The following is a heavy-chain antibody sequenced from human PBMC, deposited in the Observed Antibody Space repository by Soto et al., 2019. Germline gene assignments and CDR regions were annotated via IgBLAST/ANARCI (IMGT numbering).Heavy chain of an antibody. CDR2: INPSGGST. CDR3: ARESKSSGYYYYGMDV. V-gene: IGHV1-46*01. CDR1: GYTFTSYY. D-gene: IGHD3-3*01. Sequence: ASVEVSCKASGYTFTSYYMHWVRQAPGQGLEWMGIINPSGGSTSYAQKFQGRVTMTRDTSTSTVYMELSSLRSEDTAVYYCARESKSSGYYYYGMDVWGQGTTVTVSS. J-gene: IGHJ6*02.